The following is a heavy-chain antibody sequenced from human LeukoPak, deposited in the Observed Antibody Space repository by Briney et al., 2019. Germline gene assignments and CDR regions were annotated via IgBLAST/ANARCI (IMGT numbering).Heavy chain of an antibody. D-gene: IGHD3-22*01. Sequence: ASVKVSCKASGYTFSGYYIHWVRQAPGQGLEWMGWISPYNGGTNYAQNFQGRITMTRDTSITTAYMELSRLRSDDTAVYYCARDYSYYCGCCGYYNDDYYYMDVWGKGTTVTVSS. CDR2: ISPYNGGT. V-gene: IGHV1-2*02. CDR3: ARDYSYYCGCCGYYNDDYYYMDV. CDR1: GYTFSGYY. J-gene: IGHJ6*03.